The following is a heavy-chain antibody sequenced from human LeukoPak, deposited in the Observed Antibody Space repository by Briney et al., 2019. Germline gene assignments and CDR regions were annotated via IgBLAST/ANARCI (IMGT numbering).Heavy chain of an antibody. V-gene: IGHV1-58*02. J-gene: IGHJ6*03. CDR1: GFTFTSSA. CDR2: IVVGSGNT. Sequence: GTSVKVSSKASGFTFTSSAMQWVRQARGQRLEWIGWIVVGSGNTNYAQKFQERVTITRDMSTSTAYMELSSLRSEDTAVYYCAAVRLRFLEWWDFYYMDVWGKGTTVTVSS. D-gene: IGHD3-3*01. CDR3: AAVRLRFLEWWDFYYMDV.